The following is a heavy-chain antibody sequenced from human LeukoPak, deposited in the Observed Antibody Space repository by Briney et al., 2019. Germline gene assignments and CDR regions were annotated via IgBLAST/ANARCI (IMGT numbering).Heavy chain of an antibody. CDR1: GYSFTSYW. Sequence: PGESLKISCKGSGYSFTSYWIGWVRQMPGKGLEWMGIIYPADSDTRYSPSFQGQVTISADKSISTAYLQWSSLKASDTAMYYCARQTAAAKTTKEYYYYYYGMDVWGQGTTVTVSS. CDR3: ARQTAAAKTTKEYYYYYYGMDV. D-gene: IGHD6-13*01. V-gene: IGHV5-51*01. J-gene: IGHJ6*02. CDR2: IYPADSDT.